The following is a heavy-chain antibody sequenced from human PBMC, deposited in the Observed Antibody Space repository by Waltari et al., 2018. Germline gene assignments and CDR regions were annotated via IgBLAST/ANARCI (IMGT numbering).Heavy chain of an antibody. CDR2: IYHSGST. CDR1: GYSISSGSY. J-gene: IGHJ6*02. V-gene: IGHV4-38-2*01. Sequence: QVQLQESGPGLVTPSETLSLTCAVSGYSISSGSYWGWIRQPPGKGLEWIGSIYHSGSTYYNPSLKSRVTISVDTSKNQFSLKLSSVTAADTAVYYCARAKGSSSWYWYYYGMDVWGQGTTVTVSS. CDR3: ARAKGSSSWYWYYYGMDV. D-gene: IGHD6-13*01.